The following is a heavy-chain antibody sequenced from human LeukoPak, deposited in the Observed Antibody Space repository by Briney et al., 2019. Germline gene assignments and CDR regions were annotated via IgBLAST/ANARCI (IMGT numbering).Heavy chain of an antibody. D-gene: IGHD2-21*01. CDR1: GVSFSGYY. V-gene: IGHV4-34*01. J-gene: IGHJ6*03. CDR3: ARDRSYYDYYFKDV. CDR2: INHSGSP. Sequence: SETLSLTCAVYGVSFSGYYWSWIRQPPGKGLEWIGEINHSGSPNYNPSLKSRVTISVDTSKNQSSLQLSSVTAADTAVYYCARDRSYYDYYFKDVWSKGTTVTVSS.